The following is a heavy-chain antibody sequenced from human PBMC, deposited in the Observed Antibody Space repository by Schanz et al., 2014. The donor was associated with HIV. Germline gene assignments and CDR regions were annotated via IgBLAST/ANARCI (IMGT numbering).Heavy chain of an antibody. D-gene: IGHD6-13*01. CDR3: ASRGGSSWYENWFDP. V-gene: IGHV3-30-3*01. Sequence: QVQLVESGGGVVQPGRSLRLSCAASRFTFSSNAMHWVRQAPGKGLEWVAVISFDGGNKYYADSVKGRFTISRDNSKNTLYLQMNSLRAEDTAVYYCASRGGSSWYENWFDPWGQGTLVAVSS. CDR1: RFTFSSNA. CDR2: ISFDGGNK. J-gene: IGHJ5*02.